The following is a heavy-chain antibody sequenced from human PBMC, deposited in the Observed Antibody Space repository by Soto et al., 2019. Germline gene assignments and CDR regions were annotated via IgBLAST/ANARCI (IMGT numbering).Heavy chain of an antibody. J-gene: IGHJ4*02. CDR3: AKDLTGPYDF. V-gene: IGHV3-30*18. D-gene: IGHD3-9*01. CDR1: GFSFSSSG. CDR2: IFYDGSKI. Sequence: GGYLRLSCAASGFSFSSSGMHWDRQAPGKGLEWVADIFYDGSKIPYADSVKGRFTISRDNSKNTVHLQLNSLRPEDKAVYYCAKDLTGPYDFCGQGT.